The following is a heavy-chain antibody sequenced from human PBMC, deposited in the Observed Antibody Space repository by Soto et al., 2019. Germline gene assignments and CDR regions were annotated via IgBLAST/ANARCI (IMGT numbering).Heavy chain of an antibody. CDR3: ARDGIAVAGIRMRAFDI. J-gene: IGHJ3*02. CDR2: INPSGGST. CDR1: GYTFTSYY. D-gene: IGHD6-19*01. Sequence: QVQLVQSGAEVKKPGASVKVSCKASGYTFTSYYMHWVRQAPGQGLEWMEIINPSGGSTSYAQKFQGRVTMTRDTSTSTVYMELSSLRSEDTAVYYCARDGIAVAGIRMRAFDIWGQGTMVTVSS. V-gene: IGHV1-46*03.